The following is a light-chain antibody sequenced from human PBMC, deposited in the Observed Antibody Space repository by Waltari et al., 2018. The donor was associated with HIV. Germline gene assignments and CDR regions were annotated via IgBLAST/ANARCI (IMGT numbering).Light chain of an antibody. CDR3: STWYDSLNGHVV. Sequence: QSVLTPPPSASGTPGQRVTISCSGRSSTIGNNTVNWYQQLPGTAPTLLIYTNTQRPSGVPDRFSCSKSGTSASLAISGLQSEDEADYYCSTWYDSLNGHVVFGGGTKLTVL. CDR1: SSTIGNNT. J-gene: IGLJ2*01. CDR2: TNT. V-gene: IGLV1-44*01.